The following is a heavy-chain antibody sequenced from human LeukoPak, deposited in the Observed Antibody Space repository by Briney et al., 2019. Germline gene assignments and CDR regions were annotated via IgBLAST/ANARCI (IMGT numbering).Heavy chain of an antibody. CDR2: IYYSGSI. CDR1: GCSLSNYY. D-gene: IGHD4-17*01. Sequence: PSETLSLTCTVSGCSLSNYYWSWIRQPPGKGLEWIGYIYYSGSINYNPSLKSRVTISVDMSKNQFSLQLSSVTAADTDVYYCARQSRDGYYIAKLFDYWGQGTLVTVSS. CDR3: ARQSRDGYYIAKLFDY. J-gene: IGHJ4*02. V-gene: IGHV4-59*08.